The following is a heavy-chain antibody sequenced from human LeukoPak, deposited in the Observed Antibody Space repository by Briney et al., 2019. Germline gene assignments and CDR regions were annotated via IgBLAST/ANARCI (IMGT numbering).Heavy chain of an antibody. V-gene: IGHV3-23*01. D-gene: IGHD1-14*01. J-gene: IGHJ4*02. Sequence: GGSLRLSCAACGFTFSSCAMSWVRQAPGKGLEWVSRISGSGDSTYYADSVKGRFTISRDNAKNTLYLQMNSLRAEDTAVYYCARDTWNHIDFWGQGTLVTVSS. CDR1: GFTFSSCA. CDR2: ISGSGDST. CDR3: ARDTWNHIDF.